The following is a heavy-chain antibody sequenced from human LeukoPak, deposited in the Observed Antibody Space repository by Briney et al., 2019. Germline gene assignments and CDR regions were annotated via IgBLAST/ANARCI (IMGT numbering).Heavy chain of an antibody. J-gene: IGHJ4*02. Sequence: ASVRLSCKASGFTFTSYGISWVRQAPGQGLEWMGWISADDGNTNYAQKLKGRVTMTTDTSTSTAYMELMSLRSDDTAVYYCARDRAWYYGSGVDYWGQGTLVTVSS. CDR3: ARDRAWYYGSGVDY. CDR2: ISADDGNT. D-gene: IGHD3-10*01. V-gene: IGHV1-18*04. CDR1: GFTFTSYG.